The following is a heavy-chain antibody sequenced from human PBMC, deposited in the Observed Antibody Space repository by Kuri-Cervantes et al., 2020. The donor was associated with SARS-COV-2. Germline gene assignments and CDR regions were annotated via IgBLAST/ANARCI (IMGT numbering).Heavy chain of an antibody. D-gene: IGHD3-16*02. CDR2: IYWDDDK. Sequence: SGPTLVKPTQTLTLTCTFSGFSLSTTGVGVGWIRQPPGKALEWLALIYWDDDKRYSPSLKSRLTITKDTSKNQVVLTMTNMDPVDTATYYCAHTGLTVGGVIVAHDYWGQGTLVTVSS. CDR1: GFSLSTTGVG. CDR3: AHTGLTVGGVIVAHDY. J-gene: IGHJ4*02. V-gene: IGHV2-5*02.